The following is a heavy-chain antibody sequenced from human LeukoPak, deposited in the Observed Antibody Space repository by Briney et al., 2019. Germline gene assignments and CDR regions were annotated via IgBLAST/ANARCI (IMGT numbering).Heavy chain of an antibody. CDR1: GFTFSNAW. Sequence: GGSLRLSCAASGFTFSNAWMSWVRQAPGKGLEWVGRIKSKTDGGTTDYAAPVKGRFTISRDDSKNTLYLQMNSLKSEDTAVYYRTTGTTFYYGSGTSPDWGQGTLVTVSS. CDR2: IKSKTDGGTT. J-gene: IGHJ4*02. CDR3: TTGTTFYYGSGTSPD. V-gene: IGHV3-15*01. D-gene: IGHD3-10*01.